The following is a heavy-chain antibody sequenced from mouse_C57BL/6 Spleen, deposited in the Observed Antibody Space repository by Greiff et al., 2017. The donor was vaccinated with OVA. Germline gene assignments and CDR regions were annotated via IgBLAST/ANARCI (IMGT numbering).Heavy chain of an antibody. V-gene: IGHV1-26*01. CDR2: INPNNGGT. CDR3: ARLCYYAMDY. Sequence: VQLQQSGPELVKPGASVKISCKASGYTFTDYYMNWVKQSHGKSLEWIGDINPNNGGTSYNQKFKGKATLTVDKSSSTAYMELRSLTSEDSAVYYCARLCYYAMDYWGQGTSVTVSS. J-gene: IGHJ4*01. CDR1: GYTFTDYY.